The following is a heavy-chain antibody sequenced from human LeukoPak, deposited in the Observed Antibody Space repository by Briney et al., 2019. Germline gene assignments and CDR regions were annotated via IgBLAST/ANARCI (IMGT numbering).Heavy chain of an antibody. CDR1: GGSISSHY. Sequence: SETLSLTCIVSGGSISSHYWSWIRQPPGKGLEWIGYVYYSGSINYNPSLQSRVTISVETSKNQFSLKLNSVTAADTAVYYCARGGYYFDFWGQGTLVTVSS. CDR2: VYYSGSI. J-gene: IGHJ4*02. D-gene: IGHD6-13*01. CDR3: ARGGYYFDF. V-gene: IGHV4-59*11.